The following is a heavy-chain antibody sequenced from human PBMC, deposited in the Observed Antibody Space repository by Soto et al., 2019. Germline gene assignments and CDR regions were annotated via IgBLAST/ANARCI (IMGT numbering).Heavy chain of an antibody. CDR2: IWYDGSNK. Sequence: QVQLVESGGGVVQPGRSLSLSCAASGFRFSSYGMNWVRQSPRKGLEWVAVIWYDGSNKFYGNSVKGRFTISRDNSRNTLYLQTNSLRDEDTAVYYCETEGKDDSVKGGFDNWGQGTQVIVSS. J-gene: IGHJ4*02. CDR3: ETEGKDDSVKGGFDN. D-gene: IGHD3-22*01. CDR1: GFRFSSYG. V-gene: IGHV3-33*01.